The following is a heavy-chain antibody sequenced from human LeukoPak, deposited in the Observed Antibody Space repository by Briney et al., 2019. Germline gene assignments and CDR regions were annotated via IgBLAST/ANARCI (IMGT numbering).Heavy chain of an antibody. CDR2: INHSGST. V-gene: IGHV4-34*01. D-gene: IGHD3-10*01. CDR3: ARGGGSENQYAPWYFDY. CDR1: GGSFSGYY. J-gene: IGHJ4*02. Sequence: SETLSLTCAVYGGSFSGYYWSWIRQPPGKGLEWIGEINHSGSTNYNPSLKSRVTISVDTSKNQFSLKLSSVTAADTAVYYCARGGGSENQYAPWYFDYWGQGTLVTVSS.